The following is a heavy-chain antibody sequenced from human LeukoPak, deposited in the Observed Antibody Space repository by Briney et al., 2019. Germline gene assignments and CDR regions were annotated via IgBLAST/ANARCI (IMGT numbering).Heavy chain of an antibody. CDR2: IYTSGST. J-gene: IGHJ3*02. D-gene: IGHD3-10*01. CDR1: VGSISRYY. V-gene: IGHV4-4*07. Sequence: SETLSLTCTVSVGSISRYYWSWIRKPAGKGLEWIGRIYTSGSTNYNPSLKSRVTMSVDTSKNQFSLKLSSVTAAYTAVYYCARDTTMVRGVIKGHDAFDIWGQGTMVTVSS. CDR3: ARDTTMVRGVIKGHDAFDI.